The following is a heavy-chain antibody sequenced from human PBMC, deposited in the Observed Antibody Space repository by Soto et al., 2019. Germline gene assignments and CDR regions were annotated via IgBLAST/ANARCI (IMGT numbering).Heavy chain of an antibody. J-gene: IGHJ4*02. V-gene: IGHV3-48*02. D-gene: IGHD2-21*02. Sequence: PGGSLRLSCAASGFTFSSYSMNWVRQAPGKGLEWVSYIRSGSSTIYYADSVKGRFTISRDNAKNSLYLQMNSLRDEDTAVYYCARDQTAYCGGHCPLGVDYWGQGTLVTVSS. CDR1: GFTFSSYS. CDR3: ARDQTAYCGGHCPLGVDY. CDR2: IRSGSSTI.